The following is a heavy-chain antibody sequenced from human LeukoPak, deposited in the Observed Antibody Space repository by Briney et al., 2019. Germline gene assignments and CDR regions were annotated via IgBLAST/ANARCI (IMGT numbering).Heavy chain of an antibody. CDR2: IYHSGST. CDR3: ASKMRVATYLDAFDI. D-gene: IGHD5-12*01. J-gene: IGHJ3*02. V-gene: IGHV4-34*01. Sequence: SETLSLTCAVYGGSFSGYYWSWIRQPPGKGLEWIGEIYHSGSTNYNPSLKSRVTISVDKSKNQFSLKLSSVTAADTAVYYCASKMRVATYLDAFDIWGQGTMVTVSS. CDR1: GGSFSGYY.